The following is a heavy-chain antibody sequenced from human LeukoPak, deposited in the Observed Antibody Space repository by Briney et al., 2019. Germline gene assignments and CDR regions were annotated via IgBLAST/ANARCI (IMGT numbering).Heavy chain of an antibody. CDR1: GFTFSRYA. D-gene: IGHD2-2*01. Sequence: GGSLRLSCAASGFTFSRYAKSWPRQAPGKALEWVSTIGGSGGSTHYADSVKGRFTISRDNSKLTLHLQMNSLRAEDTAVYYCAAAMCFDYWGQGTLVTVSP. J-gene: IGHJ4*02. CDR3: AAAMCFDY. V-gene: IGHV3-23*01. CDR2: IGGSGGST.